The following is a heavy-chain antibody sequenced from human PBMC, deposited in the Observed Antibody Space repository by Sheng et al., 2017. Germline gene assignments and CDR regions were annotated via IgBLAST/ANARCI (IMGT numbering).Heavy chain of an antibody. CDR3: AKEYDPWPSGNYYMDV. D-gene: IGHD3-3*01. V-gene: IGHV3-30*02. J-gene: IGHJ6*03. Sequence: QVQLVESGGGVVQPGGSLRLSCAASGFTFSSYGMHWVRQAPGKGLEWVAFIRYDGSNKYYADSVKGRFTISRDNSKNTLYLQMNSLRAEDTAVYYCAKEYDPWPSGNYYMDVWGKGTTVTVSS. CDR1: GFTFSSYG. CDR2: IRYDGSNK.